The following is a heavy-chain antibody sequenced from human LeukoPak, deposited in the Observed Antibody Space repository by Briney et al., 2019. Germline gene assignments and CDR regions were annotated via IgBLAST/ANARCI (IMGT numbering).Heavy chain of an antibody. CDR3: ARDRDYDFWSGYYPPGV. D-gene: IGHD3-3*01. Sequence: GASVKVSCRASGGTFSSYAISWVRQAPGQGLEWMGWINPNSGGTNYAQKFQGRVTMTRDTSISTAYMELSRLRSDDTAVYYCARDRDYDFWSGYYPPGVWGKGTTVTVSS. J-gene: IGHJ6*04. V-gene: IGHV1-2*02. CDR1: GGTFSSYA. CDR2: INPNSGGT.